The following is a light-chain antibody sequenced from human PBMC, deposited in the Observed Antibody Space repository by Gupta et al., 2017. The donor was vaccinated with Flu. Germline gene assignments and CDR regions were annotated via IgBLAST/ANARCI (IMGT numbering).Light chain of an antibody. CDR1: ESVSNN. CDR3: QQYNEWPRT. CDR2: GAS. Sequence: PATLSVSPGERATLSCRASESVSNNLAWYQQKVGQAPRLLIHGASRRATGIPARFSGGGSGTEFSLTISSLQSEDFAIYYCQQYNEWPRTFGGGTKVEIK. V-gene: IGKV3-15*01. J-gene: IGKJ4*01.